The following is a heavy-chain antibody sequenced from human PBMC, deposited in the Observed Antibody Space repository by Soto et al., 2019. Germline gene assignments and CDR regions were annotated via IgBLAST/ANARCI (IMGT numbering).Heavy chain of an antibody. CDR2: LSDDESKK. CDR1: GFTFRSYG. V-gene: IGHV3-30-3*01. CDR3: ARTAGGRVRGALDI. D-gene: IGHD6-13*01. J-gene: IGHJ3*02. Sequence: QEQLVESGGGVVQPWRSLRLSCVASGFTFRSYGMHWVRQAPGKGLEWVAVLSDDESKKYYADSVKGRFTISRDNSMNALFLQMDTLISEDTAVYYCARTAGGRVRGALDIWGQGTMVTVSS.